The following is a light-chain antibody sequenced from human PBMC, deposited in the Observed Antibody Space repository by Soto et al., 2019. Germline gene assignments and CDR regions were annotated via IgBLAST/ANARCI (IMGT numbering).Light chain of an antibody. J-gene: IGKJ1*01. CDR2: GAS. CDR1: QSVNSNY. CDR3: HQYGSSPGT. Sequence: EIDLTQSPGTLSLSPGERAALSCRASQSVNSNYVAWYQQKPGQAPRLLLFGASIRDTGVPVRFSGSGSGTDFTLTITRLEPEDFAVYYCHQYGSSPGTFGKGTKVEVK. V-gene: IGKV3-20*01.